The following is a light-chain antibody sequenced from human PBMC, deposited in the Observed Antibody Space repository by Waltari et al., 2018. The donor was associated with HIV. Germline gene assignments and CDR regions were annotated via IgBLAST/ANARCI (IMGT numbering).Light chain of an antibody. J-gene: IGLJ2*01. Sequence: QSVLTQPPSASATPGQRVTIPCSCSSSNIGNHYVYWYQQLPGATPKVLIIRNNRQPSGVPDPVPGFKSGTSAALSISGPRSEDEAEYDYATWDDSLSGVVFGGGTKLTVL. V-gene: IGLV1-47*01. CDR2: RNN. CDR3: ATWDDSLSGVV. CDR1: SSNIGNHY.